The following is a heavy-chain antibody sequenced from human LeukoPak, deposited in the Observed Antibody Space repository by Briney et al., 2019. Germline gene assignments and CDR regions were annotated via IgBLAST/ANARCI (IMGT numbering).Heavy chain of an antibody. D-gene: IGHD5-12*01. CDR2: IIPIFGTP. CDR3: ARHKVAYFDL. V-gene: IGHV1-69*06. Sequence: GASVKVSCKASGGTFSSYAISWVRQAPGQGLEWMGGIIPIFGTPNYAQNFQGRVTITADTSTNTAYMELSSLRSEDTAVYYCARHKVAYFDLWGRGTLVTVSS. J-gene: IGHJ2*01. CDR1: GGTFSSYA.